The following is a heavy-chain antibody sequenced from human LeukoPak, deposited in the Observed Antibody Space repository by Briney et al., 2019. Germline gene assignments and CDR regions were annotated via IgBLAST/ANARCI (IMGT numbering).Heavy chain of an antibody. CDR2: IYHSGST. Sequence: PCETLGLTCAVSGGSISSSNWWSWVRQPPGKGLEWIGEIYHSGSTNYNPSLKSRVTISVDKSKNQFSLKLSSVTAADTAVYYCARAMVRRAFDIRGAGKLGTVSS. CDR3: ARAMVRRAFDI. V-gene: IGHV4-4*02. CDR1: GGSISSSNW. D-gene: IGHD3-10*01. J-gene: IGHJ3*02.